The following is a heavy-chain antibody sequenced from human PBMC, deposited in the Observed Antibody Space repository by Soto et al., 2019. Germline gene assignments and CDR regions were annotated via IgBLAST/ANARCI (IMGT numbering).Heavy chain of an antibody. CDR3: ARGPDHSNIRYFDWYRAWAPRDYYYGMDV. J-gene: IGHJ6*02. D-gene: IGHD3-9*01. V-gene: IGHV4-34*01. CDR2: INHSGST. CDR1: VGSFSGYY. Sequence: PSETLSLTCAVYVGSFSGYYWSLIRQPPGKGLEWIGEINHSGSTNYNPSLKSRVTISVXTSKNQFSLKLSSVTAADTAVYYCARGPDHSNIRYFDWYRAWAPRDYYYGMDVCGQGTKVTVSS.